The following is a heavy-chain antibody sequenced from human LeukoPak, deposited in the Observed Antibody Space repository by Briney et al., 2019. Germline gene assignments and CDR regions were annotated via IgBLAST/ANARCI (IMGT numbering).Heavy chain of an antibody. CDR2: IYYSGST. Sequence: KPSETLSLTCTVSGGSISSSSYYWGWIRQPPGKGPEWIGSIYYSGSTYYNPSLKSRVTISVDTSKSQISLKLSSVTAADTAVYYCARGGGYYDFWSGYYQDNWFDPWGQGTLVTVSS. D-gene: IGHD3-3*01. CDR3: ARGGGYYDFWSGYYQDNWFDP. V-gene: IGHV4-39*01. J-gene: IGHJ5*02. CDR1: GGSISSSSYY.